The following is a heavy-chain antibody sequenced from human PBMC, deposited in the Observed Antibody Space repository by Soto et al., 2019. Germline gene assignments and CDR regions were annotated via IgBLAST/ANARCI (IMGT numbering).Heavy chain of an antibody. Sequence: ASVKVSCRASGYTFTGYYMHWVRQAPGQGFEWMGRISPKSGGTNYAQKFQGRVTMTWDTSLNTAYMELSSLMFEDTAVYYCARPPGYVSDWYYFDLWGQGTLVTVSS. CDR1: GYTFTGYY. CDR2: ISPKSGGT. V-gene: IGHV1-2*02. J-gene: IGHJ4*02. CDR3: ARPPGYVSDWYYFDL. D-gene: IGHD3-9*01.